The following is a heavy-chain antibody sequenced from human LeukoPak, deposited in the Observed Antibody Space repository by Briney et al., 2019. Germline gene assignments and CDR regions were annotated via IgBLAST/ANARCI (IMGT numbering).Heavy chain of an antibody. CDR3: ARGLIVPSTIFDY. D-gene: IGHD2-2*01. CDR2: IFHSGTT. J-gene: IGHJ4*02. V-gene: IGHV4/OR15-8*01. CDR1: GGSVSTTHW. Sequence: PSETLSLTCVVSGGSVSTTHWWTWVRQPPGKGLEWIGDIFHSGTTNYNPSLKSRVTISVDKSKNQFSLRLRSVTAADTAVYYCARGLIVPSTIFDYWGQGALVTVSS.